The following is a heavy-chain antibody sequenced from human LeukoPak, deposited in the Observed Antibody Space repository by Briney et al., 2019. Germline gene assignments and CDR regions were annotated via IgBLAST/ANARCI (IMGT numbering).Heavy chain of an antibody. Sequence: SETLSLTCTVAGGSISSYYWSWVRQPPGKGMEWIGCIYYTGGTNYNPSLKRRVTISVDTSKNQFSLKLSSVTAADTAVYYCATGRAYSSVDYWGQGTLVTVSS. J-gene: IGHJ4*02. D-gene: IGHD6-19*01. CDR1: GGSISSYY. CDR3: ATGRAYSSVDY. CDR2: IYYTGGT. V-gene: IGHV4-59*01.